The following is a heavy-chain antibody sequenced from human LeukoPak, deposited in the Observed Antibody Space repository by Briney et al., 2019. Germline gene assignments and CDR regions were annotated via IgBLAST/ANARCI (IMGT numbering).Heavy chain of an antibody. CDR1: DCSISNYF. J-gene: IGHJ4*02. CDR3: ARHGRMVIMSKFSTGIDQ. Sequence: SETLSLTCTVPDCSISNYFWSWIRQPPGKGLEWIGYIYYTGMTNSNPSLKSRVTISMDTSKNQFSLNLRSVTAADTAIYYCARHGRMVIMSKFSTGIDQWGQGTLVTVSS. V-gene: IGHV4-59*08. D-gene: IGHD2-8*01. CDR2: IYYTGMT.